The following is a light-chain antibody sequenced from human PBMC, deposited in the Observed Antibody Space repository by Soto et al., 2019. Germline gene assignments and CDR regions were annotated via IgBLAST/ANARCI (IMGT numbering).Light chain of an antibody. J-gene: IGKJ2*01. CDR3: QQSNNWPYT. Sequence: EIVMTQSPATLSVSPGERVTLSCRASQSVSDNLAWYQQKPGQAPRLLIYGASTRATTTPARFSGSGSGTEFTLTISSLQSEDFAVYFCQQSNNWPYTFGQGTKPDIK. V-gene: IGKV3-15*01. CDR1: QSVSDN. CDR2: GAS.